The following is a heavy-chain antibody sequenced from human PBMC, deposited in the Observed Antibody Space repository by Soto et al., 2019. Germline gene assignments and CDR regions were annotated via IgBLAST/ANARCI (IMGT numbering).Heavy chain of an antibody. CDR2: ISAYNGNT. J-gene: IGHJ4*02. CDR1: GYTFTSYG. D-gene: IGHD3-10*01. V-gene: IGHV1-18*01. Sequence: GASVKVSCKASGYTFTSYGISWVRQAPGQGLEWMGWISAYNGNTNYAQKLQGRVTMTTDTSTSTAYMELRSLRSDDTAVYYCATGQITVVRGVMLFYWGQGTLVTVSS. CDR3: ATGQITVVRGVMLFY.